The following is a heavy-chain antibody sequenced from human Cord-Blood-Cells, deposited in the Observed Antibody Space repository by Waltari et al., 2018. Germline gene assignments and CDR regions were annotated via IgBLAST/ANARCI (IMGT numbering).Heavy chain of an antibody. CDR2: IYYSGST. J-gene: IGHJ5*02. Sequence: QLQLQESGPGLVKPSETLSLTCTVSGGSISSSSYYWGWIRQPPGKGLEWLGSIYYSGSTYYNPSLKGRLTISVDTSKNQFSLKLSSVTAADTAVYYCARHSYYDSSGYFNWFDPWGQGTLVTVSS. V-gene: IGHV4-39*01. CDR1: GGSISSSSYY. D-gene: IGHD3-22*01. CDR3: ARHSYYDSSGYFNWFDP.